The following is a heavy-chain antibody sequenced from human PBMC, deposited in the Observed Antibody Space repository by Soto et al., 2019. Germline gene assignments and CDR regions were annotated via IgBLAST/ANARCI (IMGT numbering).Heavy chain of an antibody. D-gene: IGHD5-12*01. CDR3: ARVDIVDYGMDV. Sequence: SEPLSLTCTVSGGSISSGDYYWSWIRQPPGRGLEWIGYIYYSGSTYYNPSLKSRVTLSVDTSKNQFSLKLSSVTAADTAVYYGARVDIVDYGMDVWGQGTTVTVSS. CDR1: GGSISSGDYY. CDR2: IYYSGST. V-gene: IGHV4-30-4*01. J-gene: IGHJ6*02.